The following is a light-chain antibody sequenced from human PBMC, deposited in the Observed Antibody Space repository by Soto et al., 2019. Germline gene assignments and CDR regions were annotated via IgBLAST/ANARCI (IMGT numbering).Light chain of an antibody. CDR3: TQALHTRWS. CDR1: QSLLHSNGYNY. CDR2: LGS. V-gene: IGKV2-28*01. J-gene: IGKJ1*01. Sequence: DIVMTQSPLSLPVTPGEPASISCRSSQSLLHSNGYNYLDWYLQKPGQSPQLLIYLGSNRASGVADRFSVSGSGPDFTLKFSRVEAEDVGVYYCTQALHTRWSFGPGTKVEIK.